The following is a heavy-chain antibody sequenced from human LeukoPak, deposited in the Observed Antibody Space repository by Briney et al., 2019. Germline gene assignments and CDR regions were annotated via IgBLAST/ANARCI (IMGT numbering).Heavy chain of an antibody. CDR2: ISSSSSYI. CDR1: GFTFSSYG. Sequence: GRSLRLSCAASGFTFSSYGMHWVRQAPGKGLEWVSSISSSSSYIYYADSVKGRFTISRDNAKNSLYLQMNSLRAEDTAVYYCARAMEPYYDSNGCDYWGQGTPVTVSS. D-gene: IGHD3-22*01. CDR3: ARAMEPYYDSNGCDY. J-gene: IGHJ4*02. V-gene: IGHV3-21*01.